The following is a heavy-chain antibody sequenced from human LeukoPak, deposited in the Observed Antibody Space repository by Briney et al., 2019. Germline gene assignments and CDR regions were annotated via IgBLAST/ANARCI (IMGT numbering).Heavy chain of an antibody. CDR2: IHHNGTR. D-gene: IGHD2-2*02. CDR3: AAAPILRGEGGKHYKYGMAG. V-gene: IGHV4/OR15-8*01. J-gene: IGHJ6*01. CDR1: VGSINSGNW. Sequence: PSETLSLTCGVSVGSINSGNWWTWVRQPPGKGLEWIGEIHHNGTRNYNPSLKSRVTISADTFQNHFSLIVTSLTAADTAVYYCAAAPILRGEGGKHYKYGMAGCGEGTTVIVSS.